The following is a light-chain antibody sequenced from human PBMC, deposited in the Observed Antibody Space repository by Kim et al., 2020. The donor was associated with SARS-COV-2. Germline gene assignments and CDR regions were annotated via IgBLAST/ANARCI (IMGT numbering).Light chain of an antibody. CDR1: SGSIARGF. CDR3: QPYDDSSWV. Sequence: GKPVLISRIPCSGSIARGFVQRFHQRRGSSPTIVINEDHKRPSGVPERFSGSVGTSSNSASLTISCLRAEDAADYYCQPYDDSSWVFGGGTKLTVL. V-gene: IGLV6-57*01. J-gene: IGLJ3*02. CDR2: EDH.